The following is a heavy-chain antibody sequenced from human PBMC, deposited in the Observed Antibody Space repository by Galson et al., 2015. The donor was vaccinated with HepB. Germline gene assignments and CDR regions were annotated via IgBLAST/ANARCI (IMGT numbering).Heavy chain of an antibody. V-gene: IGHV1-8*01. CDR3: ARVAAALYYYYMDV. D-gene: IGHD6-13*01. Sequence: SVKVSCKASGYTFTSYDINWVRQATGQGLEWMGWMNPNSGNTGYAQKFQGRVTMTRNTSISTAYMEPSSLRSEDTAVYYCARVAAALYYYYMDVWGKGTTVTVSS. CDR1: GYTFTSYD. CDR2: MNPNSGNT. J-gene: IGHJ6*03.